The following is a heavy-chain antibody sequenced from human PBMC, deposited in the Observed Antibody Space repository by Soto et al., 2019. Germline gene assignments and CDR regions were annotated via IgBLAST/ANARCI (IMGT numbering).Heavy chain of an antibody. Sequence: SETLSLTCAVYGGPFSGYYWSWIRQPPGKGLEWIGEINHSGSTNYNPSLKSRVTISVDTSKNQFSLKLSSVTAADTAVYYCARSILTGYYPLDYWGQGTLVTVSS. CDR2: INHSGST. D-gene: IGHD3-9*01. CDR1: GGPFSGYY. J-gene: IGHJ4*02. V-gene: IGHV4-34*01. CDR3: ARSILTGYYPLDY.